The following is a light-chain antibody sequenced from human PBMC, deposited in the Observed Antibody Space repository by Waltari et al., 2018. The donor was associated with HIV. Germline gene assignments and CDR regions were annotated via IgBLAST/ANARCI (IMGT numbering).Light chain of an antibody. V-gene: IGKV1-12*01. CDR2: AAS. Sequence: ITCRASQDLARWLAWYQQKPGEAPKLLIYAASSLHSGVPSRFSGNGSGTDFTLTISSLQPADSAIYYCQQSKTFPLDFGQGTKVEI. CDR3: QQSKTFPLD. CDR1: QDLARW. J-gene: IGKJ2*01.